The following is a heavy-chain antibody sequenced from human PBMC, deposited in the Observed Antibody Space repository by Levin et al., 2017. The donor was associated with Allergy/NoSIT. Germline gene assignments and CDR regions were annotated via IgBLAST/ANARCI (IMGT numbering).Heavy chain of an antibody. CDR2: ISQDGSSQ. J-gene: IGHJ4*02. V-gene: IGHV3-30-3*01. CDR1: GFTFSNSA. CDR3: VRVGEDFWSGYFDY. D-gene: IGHD3-3*01. Sequence: GGSLRLSCAVSGFTFSNSAMHWVRQAPGKGLEWVAVISQDGSSQYYPDSVKGRFNISRDNSKNTLFLQMNNLGAEDTAVYYCVRVGEDFWSGYFDYWGQGTLVTVSS.